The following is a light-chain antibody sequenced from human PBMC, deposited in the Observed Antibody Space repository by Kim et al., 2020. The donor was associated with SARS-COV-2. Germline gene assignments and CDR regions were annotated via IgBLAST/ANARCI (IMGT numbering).Light chain of an antibody. J-gene: IGLJ3*02. CDR3: CSYAGSYTWV. Sequence: QSALTQPRSVSGSPGQSVTISCTGTISDVGGYNYVSWYQQHPGKAPKLMIYDVSKRPSGVPDRFSGSKSGNTASLTISGLQAEDEADYYCCSYAGSYTWVFGGGTQLTVL. CDR1: ISDVGGYNY. V-gene: IGLV2-11*01. CDR2: DVS.